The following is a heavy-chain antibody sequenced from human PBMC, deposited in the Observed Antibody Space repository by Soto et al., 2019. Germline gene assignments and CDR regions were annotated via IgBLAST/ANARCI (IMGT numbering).Heavy chain of an antibody. J-gene: IGHJ3*02. CDR2: ISSSSSYI. CDR1: GFTFSSYS. Sequence: GGSLRLSCAASGFTFSSYSMNWVRQAPGKGLEWVSSISSSSSYIYYADSVKGRFTISRDNATNSLYLQMNSLRAEDTAVYYCARDGLGYYDMLTGYDAFDIWGQGTMVTVSS. V-gene: IGHV3-21*04. CDR3: ARDGLGYYDMLTGYDAFDI. D-gene: IGHD3-9*01.